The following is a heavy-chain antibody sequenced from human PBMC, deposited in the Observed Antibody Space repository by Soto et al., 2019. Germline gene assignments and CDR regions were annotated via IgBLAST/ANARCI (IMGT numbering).Heavy chain of an antibody. CDR1: GFTFNNYA. CDR2: ITDSSSDT. V-gene: IGHV3-23*01. Sequence: GGSLRLSCSASGFTFNNYAVGWVRQAPGKGLEWVSAITDSSSDTYYLDSVKSRLTITKDTSKNQVVLTMTNMDHVDTATYYCAHTKYYYGSGAIDYWGQGTLVTVSS. D-gene: IGHD3-10*01. J-gene: IGHJ4*02. CDR3: AHTKYYYGSGAIDY.